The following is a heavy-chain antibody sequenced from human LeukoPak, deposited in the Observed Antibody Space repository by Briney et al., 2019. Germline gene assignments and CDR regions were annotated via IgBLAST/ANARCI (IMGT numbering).Heavy chain of an antibody. D-gene: IGHD5-24*01. CDR3: TRDLERWVQYNPLDY. CDR2: ISGSDGST. V-gene: IGHV3-23*01. CDR1: GFTFSNYA. J-gene: IGHJ4*02. Sequence: GGSLRLSCAASGFTFSNYAMSWVRQAPGKGLEWVSAISGSDGSTNYADSVKGRFTISRDNSKNTLYLQMNSLRAEDTAVYYCTRDLERWVQYNPLDYWGQGTLVIVSS.